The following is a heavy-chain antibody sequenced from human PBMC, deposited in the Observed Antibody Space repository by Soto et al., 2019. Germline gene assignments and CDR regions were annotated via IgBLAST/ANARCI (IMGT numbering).Heavy chain of an antibody. Sequence: QVQLVESGGGLVKPGGSLRLSCAASGFTFSDYYMSWIRQAPGKGLEWVSYISSSSSYTNYADSVKGRFTISRDNAKNSLYLQMNSLRAEDTAVYYCARKGITPWYYGMDVWGQGTTVTVSS. J-gene: IGHJ6*02. D-gene: IGHD3-10*01. CDR1: GFTFSDYY. CDR3: ARKGITPWYYGMDV. CDR2: ISSSSSYT. V-gene: IGHV3-11*06.